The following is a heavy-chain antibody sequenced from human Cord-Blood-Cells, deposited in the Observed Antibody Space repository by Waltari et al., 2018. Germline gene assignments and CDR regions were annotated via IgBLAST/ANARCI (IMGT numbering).Heavy chain of an antibody. J-gene: IGHJ6*02. V-gene: IGHV4-39*01. CDR1: GGSISSSSYY. Sequence: QLQLQESGPGLVKPSETLSLTCTVSGGSISSSSYYWGWIRQPPGKGLEWIGSIYYSGSTYYNPSLKRRVTISVETSKNQFSLKLSSVTAADTAVYYCARAGYSSSYYYYGMDVWGQGTTVTVSS. CDR3: ARAGYSSSYYYYGMDV. D-gene: IGHD6-13*01. CDR2: IYYSGST.